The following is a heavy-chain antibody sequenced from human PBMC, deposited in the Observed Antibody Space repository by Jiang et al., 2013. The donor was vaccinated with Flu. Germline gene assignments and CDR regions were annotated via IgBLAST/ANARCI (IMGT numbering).Heavy chain of an antibody. V-gene: IGHV4-39*07. CDR3: GRRAEYYDSSRYYSVYLDY. CDR2: IYYSGST. CDR1: GGSISRSGYY. D-gene: IGHD3-22*01. Sequence: GPGLVKPSETLSLTCSVSGGSISRSGYYWGWIRQPPGKGLAWIGSIYYSGSTSYNPSLKSRVTISVDTSKNQFSLKLSSVTAADTAVYYCGRRAEYYDSSRYYSVYLDYWGQGTLVTVSS. J-gene: IGHJ4*02.